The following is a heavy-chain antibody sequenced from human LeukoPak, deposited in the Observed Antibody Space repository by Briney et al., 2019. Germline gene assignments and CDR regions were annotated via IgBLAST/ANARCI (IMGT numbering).Heavy chain of an antibody. J-gene: IGHJ4*02. CDR1: GFTFSSYG. D-gene: IGHD5-18*01. CDR2: IWYDGSNK. Sequence: GGSLRLSCAASGFTFSSYGMHWVRQAPGKGLEWVAVIWYDGSNKYYADSVKGRFTISRDNSKNTLYLQMNSLRAEDTAVYYCAKDRRSAMVSQIDYWGQGTLATVSS. V-gene: IGHV3-33*06. CDR3: AKDRRSAMVSQIDY.